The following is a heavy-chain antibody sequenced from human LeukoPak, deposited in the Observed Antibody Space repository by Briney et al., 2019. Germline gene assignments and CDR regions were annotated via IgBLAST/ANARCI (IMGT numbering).Heavy chain of an antibody. J-gene: IGHJ6*03. CDR1: GFTFSSYA. CDR2: ISYDGSNK. V-gene: IGHV3-30*04. D-gene: IGHD3-3*01. CDR3: ARGVVSFEDDYYYMDV. Sequence: GGSLRLSCAASGFTFSSYAMHWVRQAPGKGLEWVAVISYDGSNKYYADSVKGRFTISRDNSKNTLYLQMNSLRAEDTAVYYCARGVVSFEDDYYYMDVWGKGTTVTVSS.